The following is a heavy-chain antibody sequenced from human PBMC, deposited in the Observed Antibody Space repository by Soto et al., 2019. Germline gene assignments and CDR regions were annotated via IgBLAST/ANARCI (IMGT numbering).Heavy chain of an antibody. V-gene: IGHV3-66*01. CDR2: IYDGGST. CDR3: ARGDGDYGRRLDP. Sequence: EVQLVESGGDLVQPGGSLRLSCAASGFPVSTNYVSWVRQAPGKGLERVSIIYDGGSTYYADAVKGRFTISRDNFKNMLCLQMNSLRAEDTAVYYCARGDGDYGRRLDPWGQGTQVTVSS. J-gene: IGHJ5*02. CDR1: GFPVSTNY. D-gene: IGHD4-17*01.